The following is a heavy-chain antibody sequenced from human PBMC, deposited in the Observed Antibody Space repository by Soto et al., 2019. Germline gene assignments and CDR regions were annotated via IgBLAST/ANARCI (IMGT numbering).Heavy chain of an antibody. J-gene: IGHJ6*02. CDR2: ISSTSGTI. Sequence: EGQLVESGGNLVRPGGSLRLSCEASGFVFSTYSMNWVRQAPGKGLEWISYISSTSGTIYYADSVKGRFTIFRDNAKNSLFFQMNGLRDDDTAVYYCANQKIRFSVAGTLYGLGVWGQGTTVTVSS. CDR3: ANQKIRFSVAGTLYGLGV. D-gene: IGHD6-19*01. CDR1: GFVFSTYS. V-gene: IGHV3-48*02.